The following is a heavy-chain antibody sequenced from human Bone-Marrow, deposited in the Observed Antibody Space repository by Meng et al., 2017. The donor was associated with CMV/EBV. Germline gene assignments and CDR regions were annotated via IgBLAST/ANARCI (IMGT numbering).Heavy chain of an antibody. CDR2: VIPIFSTA. CDR3: ARVNDFWSGSYNWFDP. D-gene: IGHD3-3*01. J-gene: IGHJ5*02. V-gene: IGHV1-69*05. CDR1: GNSSSYT. Sequence: GNSSSYTISWVRQAPGRGLDWMGGVIPIFSTANYAQEFQGRVTITTDKSTSTAYMELSSLRSEDTAVYYCARVNDFWSGSYNWFDPWGQGTLVTVSS.